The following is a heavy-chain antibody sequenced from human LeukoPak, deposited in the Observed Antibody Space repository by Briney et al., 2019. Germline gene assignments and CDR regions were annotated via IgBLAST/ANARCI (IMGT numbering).Heavy chain of an antibody. CDR1: GGSISTYY. CDR2: INHSGST. J-gene: IGHJ4*02. V-gene: IGHV4-34*01. D-gene: IGHD2-21*01. CDR3: ARCDFDPFDY. Sequence: PSETLSLTCTVSGGSISTYYWSWIRQPPGKGLEWIGEINHSGSTNYNPSLKSRVTISVDTSKNQFSLKLSSVTAADTAVYYCARCDFDPFDYWGQGTLVTVSS.